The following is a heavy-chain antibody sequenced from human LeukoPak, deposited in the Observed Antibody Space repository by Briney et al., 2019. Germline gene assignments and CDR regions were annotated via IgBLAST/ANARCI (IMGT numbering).Heavy chain of an antibody. J-gene: IGHJ5*02. D-gene: IGHD3-10*01. CDR2: IYHSGST. V-gene: IGHV4-38-2*02. CDR3: ARGITMIRGTNILKYNWFDP. CDR1: GYSTSSGYY. Sequence: PSETLSLTCTVSGYSTSSGYYWGWIRQPPGKGLEWIGSIYHSGSTYYNPSLKSRVTISVDTSKNQFSLKLNSVTAADTAVYYCARGITMIRGTNILKYNWFDPWGQGTLVTVSS.